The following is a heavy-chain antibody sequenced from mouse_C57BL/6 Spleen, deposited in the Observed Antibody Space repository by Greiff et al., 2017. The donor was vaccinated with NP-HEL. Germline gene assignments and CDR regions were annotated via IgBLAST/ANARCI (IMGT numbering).Heavy chain of an antibody. D-gene: IGHD1-1*01. CDR2: ISSGGDYI. Sequence: EVKLMESGEGLVKPGGSLKLSCAASGFTFSSYAISWVRQTPEKRLEWVAYISSGGDYIYYADTVKGRFTISRDNARNTLYLQMSSLTSEDTAMYYCTRENDGSSYDGFAYWGKGTLVTVAA. J-gene: IGHJ3*01. V-gene: IGHV5-9-1*02. CDR3: TRENDGSSYDGFAY. CDR1: GFTFSSYA.